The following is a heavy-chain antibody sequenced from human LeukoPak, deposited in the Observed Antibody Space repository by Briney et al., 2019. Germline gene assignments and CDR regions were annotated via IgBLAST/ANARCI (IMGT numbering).Heavy chain of an antibody. CDR1: GGSISSSNW. V-gene: IGHV4-4*02. CDR2: INHSGST. CDR3: ARLKKGYSYAHYYYYYMDV. J-gene: IGHJ6*03. D-gene: IGHD5-18*01. Sequence: PSETLSLTCAVSGGSISSSNWWSWIRQPPGKGLEWIGEINHSGSTNYNPSLKRRVTISVDTSKNQFSLKLSSVTAADTAVYYCARLKKGYSYAHYYYYYMDVWGKGTTVTISS.